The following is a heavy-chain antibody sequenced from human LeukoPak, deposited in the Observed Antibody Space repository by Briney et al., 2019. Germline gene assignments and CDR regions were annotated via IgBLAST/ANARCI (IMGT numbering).Heavy chain of an antibody. Sequence: PSEALSLTCTVSGGSISGSSYYWGWIRQPPGKGLEWIGSIYYSGSTYYNPSLKSRVTISVDTSKNQFSLKLSSVTAADTAVYYCARQALPGDLDYWGQGTLVTVSS. CDR1: GGSISGSSYY. D-gene: IGHD7-27*01. V-gene: IGHV4-39*01. J-gene: IGHJ4*02. CDR3: ARQALPGDLDY. CDR2: IYYSGST.